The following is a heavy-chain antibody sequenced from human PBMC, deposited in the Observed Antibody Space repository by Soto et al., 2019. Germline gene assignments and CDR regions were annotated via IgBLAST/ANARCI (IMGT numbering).Heavy chain of an antibody. Sequence: QVQLQESGPGLVKPSGTLSLTCGVSGGSISSSNWWSWVRQPPGKGLEWIGEIYHRGGTNHNPSLKSRVTISLDKSKNPFSLQLSSVTAADTAIYYCARGSYASDFDSWGQGALVTVSS. CDR3: ARGSYASDFDS. V-gene: IGHV4-4*02. CDR1: GGSISSSNW. CDR2: IYHRGGT. D-gene: IGHD3-16*01. J-gene: IGHJ4*02.